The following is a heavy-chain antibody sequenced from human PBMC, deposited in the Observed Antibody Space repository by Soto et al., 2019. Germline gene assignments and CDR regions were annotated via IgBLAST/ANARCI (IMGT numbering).Heavy chain of an antibody. CDR1: GYTFSNYG. CDR3: ARVVPGAEAWFGP. J-gene: IGHJ5*02. Sequence: QVQLVQSGGEVKRPGASVKVSCKTSGYTFSNYGITWVRQAPGQPLEWLGWISLYSDGTNYAQKFQGRVSMTTDTSTTTAYMELRSLRSDDTAVYYCARVVPGAEAWFGPWGQGTLAPVSS. D-gene: IGHD2-2*01. CDR2: ISLYSDGT. V-gene: IGHV1-18*01.